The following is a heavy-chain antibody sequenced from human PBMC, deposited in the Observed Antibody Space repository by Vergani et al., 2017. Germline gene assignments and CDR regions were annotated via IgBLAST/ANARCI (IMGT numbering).Heavy chain of an antibody. D-gene: IGHD3-22*01. CDR2: IYTSGST. CDR3: ARGEWGDYYDSSGYLYFDY. V-gene: IGHV4-61*02. CDR1: GGSISSGSYY. J-gene: IGHJ4*02. Sequence: QVQLQESGPGLVKPSQTLSLTCTVSGGSISSGSYYWSWIRQPAGKGLEWIGRIYTSGSTNYNPSLKSRVTMSVDTSKNQFSLKLSSVTAADTAVDYWARGEWGDYYDSSGYLYFDYWGQGTLVTVSS.